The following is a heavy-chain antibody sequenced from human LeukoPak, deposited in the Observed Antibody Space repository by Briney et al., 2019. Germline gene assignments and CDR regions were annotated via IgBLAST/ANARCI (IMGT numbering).Heavy chain of an antibody. J-gene: IGHJ4*02. CDR1: GGSISGGGYS. V-gene: IGHV4-30-2*01. D-gene: IGHD4-23*01. CDR3: ARARDGGNIYFDY. Sequence: PSETLSLTCAVSGGSISGGGYSWSWIRQPPGKGLEWIAYIYHSGSTYYNPSLKSRVTISVDRSKNQFSLKLSSVTAADTAVYYCARARDGGNIYFDYWGQGTLVTVSS. CDR2: IYHSGST.